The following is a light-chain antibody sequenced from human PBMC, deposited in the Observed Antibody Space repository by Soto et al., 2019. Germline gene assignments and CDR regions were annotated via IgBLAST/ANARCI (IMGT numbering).Light chain of an antibody. V-gene: IGKV3-20*01. Sequence: EVGLTQSPCSLSLSTGERATLSCRASQTVRNNYLAWYQQKPGQAPRLLIYDASSRATGIPDRFSGGGSGTDFTLTISRLEPEDFAVYYCQQFSSYPLTFGGGTKVAIK. CDR2: DAS. CDR1: QTVRNNY. CDR3: QQFSSYPLT. J-gene: IGKJ4*01.